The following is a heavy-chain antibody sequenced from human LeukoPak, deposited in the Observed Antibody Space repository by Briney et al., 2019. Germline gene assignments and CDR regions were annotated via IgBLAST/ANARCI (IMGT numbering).Heavy chain of an antibody. Sequence: GGSLRLSCAASGFTFSDNYMSWIRQAPGKGLEWVSYISSSGSTIYYADSVKGRFTISRDNAKNSLYLQMNSLRAEDTAVYYCARDFLPYGSGSYTRNYYYYGMDVWGQGTTVTVSS. V-gene: IGHV3-11*01. J-gene: IGHJ6*02. D-gene: IGHD3-10*01. CDR2: ISSSGSTI. CDR1: GFTFSDNY. CDR3: ARDFLPYGSGSYTRNYYYYGMDV.